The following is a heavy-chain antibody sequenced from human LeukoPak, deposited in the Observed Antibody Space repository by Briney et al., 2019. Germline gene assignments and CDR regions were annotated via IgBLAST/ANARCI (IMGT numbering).Heavy chain of an antibody. D-gene: IGHD3-10*01. Sequence: AGGSLRLSCAASGFTFSNYWMIWVRQAPGKGLEWVGNIKQDGSEKRYADSVRGRFSISRDNAQTSLYLQMNSLRAEDTAVYYCARDPGFYGSGSLNYWGQGTLVTVSS. V-gene: IGHV3-7*01. J-gene: IGHJ4*02. CDR2: IKQDGSEK. CDR1: GFTFSNYW. CDR3: ARDPGFYGSGSLNY.